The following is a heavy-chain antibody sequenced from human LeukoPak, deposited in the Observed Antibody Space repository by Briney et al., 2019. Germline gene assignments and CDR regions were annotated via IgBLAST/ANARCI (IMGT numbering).Heavy chain of an antibody. Sequence: GGSLRLSCAASGFTFTSYSMNWVRQAPGKGLEWVSYISGSSSAIHYAVSVKGRFTISRDNANNSLYLQMNSLRAEDTAVYYCARGCGSLSLGYWGQGTLVAVSS. CDR1: GFTFTSYS. V-gene: IGHV3-48*04. D-gene: IGHD1-26*01. CDR2: ISGSSSAI. CDR3: ARGCGSLSLGY. J-gene: IGHJ4*02.